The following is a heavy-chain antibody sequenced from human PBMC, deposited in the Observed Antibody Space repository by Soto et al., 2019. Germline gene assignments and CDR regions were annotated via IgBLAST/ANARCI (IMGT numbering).Heavy chain of an antibody. CDR1: GFPCSSYN. Sequence: GGSLRLSCAASGFPCSSYNMNGVRQALGKGLEWVSYISGSGSTIYFADSLKGRFTISRDNAKNSLYLQMSSLSDEDTAVYYCASGKYPGFDYWGQGTLVTVSS. J-gene: IGHJ4*02. CDR3: ASGKYPGFDY. CDR2: ISGSGSTI. D-gene: IGHD1-1*01. V-gene: IGHV3-48*02.